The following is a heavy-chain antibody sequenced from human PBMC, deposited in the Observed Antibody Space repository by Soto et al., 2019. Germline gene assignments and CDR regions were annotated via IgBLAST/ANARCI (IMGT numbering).Heavy chain of an antibody. D-gene: IGHD6-6*01. CDR3: ARILSIAAPTRDYYYYYGMDV. J-gene: IGHJ6*02. Sequence: PGGSLRLSCAASGFTFSSYSMNWVRQAPGKGLEWVSSISSSSSYIYYADSVKGRFTISRDNAKNSLYLQMNSLRAEDTAVYYCARILSIAAPTRDYYYYYGMDVWGQGTTVTVSS. V-gene: IGHV3-21*01. CDR2: ISSSSSYI. CDR1: GFTFSSYS.